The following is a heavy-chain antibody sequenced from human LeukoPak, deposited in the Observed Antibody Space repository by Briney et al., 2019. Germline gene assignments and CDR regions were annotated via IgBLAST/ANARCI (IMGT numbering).Heavy chain of an antibody. CDR2: GSESGGT. CDR3: AKNGPSGFSFDP. CDR1: GGSLNGHY. Sequence: SETLSLTCAVYGGSLNGHYWSWIRQPPGKGLEWIGEGSESGGTRFNPSLKSRVTISADTSKNQFSLKLNSVTAADTAVYYCAKNGPSGFSFDPWGQGTLVTVSS. D-gene: IGHD3-3*01. J-gene: IGHJ5*02. V-gene: IGHV4-34*01.